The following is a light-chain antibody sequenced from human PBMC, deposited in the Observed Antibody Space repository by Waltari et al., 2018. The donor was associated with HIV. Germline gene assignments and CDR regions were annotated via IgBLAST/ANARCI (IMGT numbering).Light chain of an antibody. CDR1: TSTFGLYTF. J-gene: IGLJ3*02. V-gene: IGLV2-14*01. Sequence: QSALTQPASVSGSPAQSLTISFTGSTSTFGLYTFLSWYQQHPGGVPKVIISEVSSRPSGVSSRFSGSKSGNTASLTISWLQTEDEADYYCTSFTSNYTVMFGGGTKVTVL. CDR3: TSFTSNYTVM. CDR2: EVS.